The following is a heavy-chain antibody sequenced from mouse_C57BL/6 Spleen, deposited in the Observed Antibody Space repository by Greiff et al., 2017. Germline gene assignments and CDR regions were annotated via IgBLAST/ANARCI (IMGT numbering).Heavy chain of an antibody. J-gene: IGHJ3*01. D-gene: IGHD2-4*01. CDR3: ASRGDYEAWFAY. CDR2: IDPSDSYT. CDR1: GYTFTSYW. V-gene: IGHV1-69*01. Sequence: VKLQQPGAELVMPGASVKLSCKASGYTFTSYWMHWVKQRPGQGLEWIGEIDPSDSYTNYNQKFKGKSTLTVDKSSSTAYMQLSSLTSEDSAVYYCASRGDYEAWFAYWGQGTLVTVSA.